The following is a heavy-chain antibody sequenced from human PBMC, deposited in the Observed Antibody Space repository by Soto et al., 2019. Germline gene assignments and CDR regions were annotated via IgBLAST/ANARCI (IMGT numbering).Heavy chain of an antibody. CDR3: GLEPTGTGGFDY. V-gene: IGHV1-2*02. CDR2: IDLDNDNR. D-gene: IGHD7-27*01. J-gene: IGHJ4*02. CDR1: RLTFTGHH. Sequence: ASMKVFWTASRLTFTGHHMHLVLHAPGQGLEWMGYIDLDNDNRASAQKFQGRVTTTRDTSITTAYMELSGLRSDDTAVYYCGLEPTGTGGFDYWGQGTLVTVCS.